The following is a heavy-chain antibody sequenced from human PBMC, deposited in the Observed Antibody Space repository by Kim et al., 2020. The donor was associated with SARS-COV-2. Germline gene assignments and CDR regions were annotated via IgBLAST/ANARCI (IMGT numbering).Heavy chain of an antibody. CDR3: AREGYDSSGYYYYGMDV. D-gene: IGHD3-22*01. Sequence: VKGRFTISRDNAKNSLYLQMNSLRDEDTAVYYCAREGYDSSGYYYYGMDVWGQGTTVTVSS. J-gene: IGHJ6*02. V-gene: IGHV3-48*02.